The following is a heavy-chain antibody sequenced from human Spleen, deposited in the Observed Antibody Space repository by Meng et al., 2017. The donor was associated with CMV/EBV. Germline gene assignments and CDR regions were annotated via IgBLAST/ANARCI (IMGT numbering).Heavy chain of an antibody. CDR2: ISGSGVST. CDR3: AKELNYDFWSGSGWGYGMDV. V-gene: IGHV3-23*01. D-gene: IGHD3-3*01. CDR1: GFIFRSYA. Sequence: GESLKISCAASGFIFRSYAMSWVRQAPGKGLEWVSGISGSGVSTYYADSVKGRFTISRDNSKNSLYLQMNSLRTEDTALYYCAKELNYDFWSGSGWGYGMDVWGQGTTVTVSS. J-gene: IGHJ6*02.